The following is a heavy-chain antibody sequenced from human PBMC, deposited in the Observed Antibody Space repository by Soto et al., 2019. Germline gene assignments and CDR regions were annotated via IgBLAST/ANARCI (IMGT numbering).Heavy chain of an antibody. Sequence: ASVTVTCTSSRYTVSTYAIHWVRQAPGQRLEWMGWINAGNGNTKYSQKFQGRVTITRDTSASTAYMELSSLRSEDTAVYYCARDGAVAGGINFDYWGQGTLVTVSS. CDR1: RYTVSTYA. CDR3: ARDGAVAGGINFDY. CDR2: INAGNGNT. V-gene: IGHV1-3*01. D-gene: IGHD6-19*01. J-gene: IGHJ4*02.